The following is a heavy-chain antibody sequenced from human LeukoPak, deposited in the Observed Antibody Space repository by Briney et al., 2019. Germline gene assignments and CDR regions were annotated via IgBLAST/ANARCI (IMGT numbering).Heavy chain of an antibody. CDR1: GYTFTSYY. J-gene: IGHJ4*02. V-gene: IGHV1-46*01. Sequence: ASVKVSCKASGYTFTSYYMHWVRQAPGQGLEWMGIINPSGGSTSYAQKLQGRVTMTTDTSTSTAYMELRSLRSDDTAVYYCARRGTNGVFDYWGQGTLVTVSS. CDR2: INPSGGST. D-gene: IGHD2-8*01. CDR3: ARRGTNGVFDY.